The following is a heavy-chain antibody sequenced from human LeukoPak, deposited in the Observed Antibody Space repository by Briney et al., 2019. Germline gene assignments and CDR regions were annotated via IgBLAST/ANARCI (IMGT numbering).Heavy chain of an antibody. CDR2: ISDYNGNT. CDR3: ARGAGDYDFWSGYYFYYYYYGMDV. Sequence: VSVKVSCQASRYTFPSYGISWVRQAPGQGLEWMGWISDYNGNTNYAQKLQGRVTMNTDTSTSTAYMELRSLRSDDTAVYYCARGAGDYDFWSGYYFYYYYYGMDVWGQGTTVTVSS. J-gene: IGHJ6*02. V-gene: IGHV1-18*01. D-gene: IGHD3-3*01. CDR1: RYTFPSYG.